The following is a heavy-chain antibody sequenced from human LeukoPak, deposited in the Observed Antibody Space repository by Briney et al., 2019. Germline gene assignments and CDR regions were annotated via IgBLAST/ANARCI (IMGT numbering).Heavy chain of an antibody. Sequence: GGSLRLSCAASGFTFSSNSMNWVRQAPGKGPEWISYISSSSTIYYADSVKGRFTISRDNAKNSLYLQMNSLRAEDTAVYYCARAPFSGSYWDYWGQGTLVTVSS. V-gene: IGHV3-48*04. J-gene: IGHJ4*02. D-gene: IGHD1-26*01. CDR3: ARAPFSGSYWDY. CDR1: GFTFSSNS. CDR2: ISSSSTI.